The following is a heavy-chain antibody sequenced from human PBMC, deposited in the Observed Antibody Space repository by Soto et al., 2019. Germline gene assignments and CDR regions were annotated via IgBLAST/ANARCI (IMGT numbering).Heavy chain of an antibody. CDR3: ARDGYLLGRSDFFPFDY. CDR1: GYTFTSYA. CDR2: INAGNGNT. Sequence: EASVKVSCKASGYTFTSYAMHWVRQAPGQRLEWMGWINAGNGNTKYSQKLQGRVTITRDTSASTAYMELSSLRSEDTAVYYCARDGYLLGRSDFFPFDYWGQGTLVTVSS. J-gene: IGHJ4*02. V-gene: IGHV1-3*01. D-gene: IGHD1-1*01.